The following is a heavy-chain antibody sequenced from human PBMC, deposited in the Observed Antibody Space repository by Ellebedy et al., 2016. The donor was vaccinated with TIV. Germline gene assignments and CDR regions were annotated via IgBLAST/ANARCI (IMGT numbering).Heavy chain of an antibody. V-gene: IGHV3-43*01. Sequence: GESLKISCAASGFTFDDYTMHWVRQAPGKGLEWVSLISWDGGSTYYADSVKGRFTISRDNSKNSLYLQMNSLRTEDTALYYCAKEGIAVAGGFDYWGQGTLVTVSS. CDR3: AKEGIAVAGGFDY. J-gene: IGHJ4*02. CDR1: GFTFDDYT. CDR2: ISWDGGST. D-gene: IGHD6-19*01.